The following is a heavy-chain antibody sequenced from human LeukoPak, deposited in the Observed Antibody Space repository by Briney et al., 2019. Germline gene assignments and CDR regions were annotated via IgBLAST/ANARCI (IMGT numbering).Heavy chain of an antibody. D-gene: IGHD2-8*02. Sequence: SETLSLTCAVYGGSFSGYYWSWIRQPPGKGLEWIGEINHSGSTNYNPSLKSRVTISVDTSKNQFSLKVSSVTAADTAVYYCARGPTGYYMDVRGKGTTVTVSS. J-gene: IGHJ6*03. CDR2: INHSGST. V-gene: IGHV4-34*01. CDR1: GGSFSGYY. CDR3: ARGPTGYYMDV.